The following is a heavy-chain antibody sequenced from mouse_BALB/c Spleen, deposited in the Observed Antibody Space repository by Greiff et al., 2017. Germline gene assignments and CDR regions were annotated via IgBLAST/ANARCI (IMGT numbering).Heavy chain of an antibody. D-gene: IGHD4-1*01. J-gene: IGHJ2*01. V-gene: IGHV5-17*02. Sequence: GAVQPGGSRKLSCAASGFTFSSFGMHWVRQAPEKGLEWVAYISSGSSTIYYADTVKGRFTISRDNPKNTLFLQMTSLRSEDTAMYYCARVTGSYYFDYWGQGTTLTVSS. CDR2: ISSGSSTI. CDR3: ARVTGSYYFDY. CDR1: GFTFSSFG.